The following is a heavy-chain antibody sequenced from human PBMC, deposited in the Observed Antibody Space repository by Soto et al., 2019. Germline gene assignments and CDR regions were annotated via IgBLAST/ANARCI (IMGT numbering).Heavy chain of an antibody. D-gene: IGHD3-10*01. CDR3: ARGGVRGSGLHPYYYYYMDV. J-gene: IGHJ6*03. CDR1: GGSFSGYY. V-gene: IGHV4-34*01. Sequence: SETLSLTCAVYGGSFSGYYWSWIRQPPGKGLEWIGEINHSGSTNYNPSLKSRVTISVDTSKNQSSLKLSSVTAADTAVYYCARGGVRGSGLHPYYYYYMDVWGKGTTVTVSS. CDR2: INHSGST.